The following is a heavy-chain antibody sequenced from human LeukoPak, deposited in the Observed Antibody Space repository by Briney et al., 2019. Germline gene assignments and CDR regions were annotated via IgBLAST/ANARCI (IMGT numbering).Heavy chain of an antibody. J-gene: IGHJ4*02. CDR3: ASHPFVLRFLEWFDY. V-gene: IGHV4-30-4*01. D-gene: IGHD3-3*01. Sequence: SETLSLTCTVSGDFISSGDHYWNWIRQAPGKGLEWIGYIFHSGSTYYNPSLRSRLTVSLDTSKNQFSLKLSSVTAADTAVYYCASHPFVLRFLEWFDYWGQGTLVTVSS. CDR1: GDFISSGDHY. CDR2: IFHSGST.